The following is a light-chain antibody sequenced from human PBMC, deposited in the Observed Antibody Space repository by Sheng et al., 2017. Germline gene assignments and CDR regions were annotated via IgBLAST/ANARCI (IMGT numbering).Light chain of an antibody. V-gene: IGLV2-11*01. CDR1: SSDVGGYNY. J-gene: IGLJ3*02. CDR3: CSYAGSYTWV. Sequence: QSALTQPRSVSGSPGQSVTISCTGSSSDVGGYNYVSWYQQFPGKAPKLMIYDVTKRPSGVPDRFSGSKSGNTASLTISGLQAEHEADYYCCSYAGSYTWVFGGGTKADRP. CDR2: DVT.